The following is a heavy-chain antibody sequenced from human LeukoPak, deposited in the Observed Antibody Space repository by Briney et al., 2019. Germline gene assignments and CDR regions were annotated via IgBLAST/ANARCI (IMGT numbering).Heavy chain of an antibody. V-gene: IGHV3-23*01. J-gene: IGHJ4*02. D-gene: IGHD2-15*01. CDR2: ISGSGGST. Sequence: PGGSLRLSCAASELTVSSDYMSWVRQAPGQGLEWVSAISGSGGSTYYADSVKGRFTISRDNSKNTVFLQMNGLRAEDTAVYYCARVKRDCSGGTCYSYDYWGQGTLVTVSS. CDR3: ARVKRDCSGGTCYSYDY. CDR1: ELTVSSDY.